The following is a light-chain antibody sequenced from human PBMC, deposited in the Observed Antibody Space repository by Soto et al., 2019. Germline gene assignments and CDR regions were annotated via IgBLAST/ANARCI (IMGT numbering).Light chain of an antibody. CDR1: QSISNC. CDR2: DAS. CDR3: QQYRSYPYT. Sequence: DLQMTQSPSTLSAFVGDRVTLTCRASQSISNCLAWSQQKPGKAPNLLIYDASSLESGVPSRFSGSGSGTEFTLTISSLQPDDFATYYCQQYRSYPYTFGQGTKLEIK. V-gene: IGKV1-5*01. J-gene: IGKJ2*01.